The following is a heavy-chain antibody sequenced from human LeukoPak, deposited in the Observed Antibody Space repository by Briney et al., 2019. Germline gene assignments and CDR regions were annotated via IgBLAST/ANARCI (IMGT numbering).Heavy chain of an antibody. CDR1: GFTFSSYA. Sequence: PGGSLRLSCAASGFTFSSYAMSWVRQAPGKGLEWVSAISGSGGSTYYADSAKGRFTISRDNSKNTLYLQMNSLRAEDTAVYYCAKAGCSSTSCYEDYWGQGTLVTVSS. V-gene: IGHV3-23*01. CDR3: AKAGCSSTSCYEDY. D-gene: IGHD2-2*01. CDR2: ISGSGGST. J-gene: IGHJ4*02.